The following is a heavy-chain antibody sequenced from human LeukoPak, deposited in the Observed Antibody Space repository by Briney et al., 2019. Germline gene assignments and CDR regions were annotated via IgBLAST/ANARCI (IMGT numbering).Heavy chain of an antibody. CDR2: VSPNSGDT. V-gene: IGHV1-8*01. Sequence: ASVKVSCKASGYTFTSHDINWVRQATGQGLEWMGWVSPNSGDTGYAQKFQGRVTMTSDSSISTAYMELSSLRSEDTAIYYCVRTPPNWGFDYWGQGTLVTVPS. CDR3: VRTPPNWGFDY. J-gene: IGHJ4*02. D-gene: IGHD7-27*01. CDR1: GYTFTSHD.